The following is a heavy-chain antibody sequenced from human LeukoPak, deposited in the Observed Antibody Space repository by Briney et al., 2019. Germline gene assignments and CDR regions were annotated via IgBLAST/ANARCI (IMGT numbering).Heavy chain of an antibody. J-gene: IGHJ6*02. V-gene: IGHV1-69*01. D-gene: IGHD6-13*01. CDR1: GGTFSSYA. CDR3: AREGIAAAAAEGEYYYGMDV. CDR2: IIPIFGTA. Sequence: SVKVSCKASGGTFSSYAISWVRQAPGQGLEWMGGIIPIFGTANYAQKFQGRVTITADESTSTAYMELSGLRSEDTAVYYCAREGIAAAAAEGEYYYGMDVWGQGTTVTVSS.